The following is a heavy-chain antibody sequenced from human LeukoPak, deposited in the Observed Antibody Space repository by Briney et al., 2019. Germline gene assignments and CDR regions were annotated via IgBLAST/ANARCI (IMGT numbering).Heavy chain of an antibody. D-gene: IGHD5-18*01. CDR3: ARGGYSYALYYFDY. J-gene: IGHJ4*02. CDR1: GGSISSYY. CDR2: IYTSGST. Sequence: SETLSLTCTVSGGSISSYYWSWIRQPAGKGLEWIGRIYTSGSTNYNPSLKSRVTMSVDTSKNQFSLKLSSVTAADTAVYYCARGGYSYALYYFDYWGQGTLVTVSS. V-gene: IGHV4-4*07.